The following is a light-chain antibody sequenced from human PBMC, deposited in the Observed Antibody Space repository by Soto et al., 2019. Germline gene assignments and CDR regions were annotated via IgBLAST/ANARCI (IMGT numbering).Light chain of an antibody. CDR2: DVS. CDR3: SSYTNTGILV. J-gene: IGLJ2*01. CDR1: RSDVGGYYY. V-gene: IGLV2-14*01. Sequence: QSALTQPASVSGSPGQSITISCSGTRSDVGGYYYVSWYQQHPGKAPKLMIFDVSNRPAGVSDRFSGSKSGTTASLAISGLQAEDEADYYCSSYTNTGILVFGGGTKLTVL.